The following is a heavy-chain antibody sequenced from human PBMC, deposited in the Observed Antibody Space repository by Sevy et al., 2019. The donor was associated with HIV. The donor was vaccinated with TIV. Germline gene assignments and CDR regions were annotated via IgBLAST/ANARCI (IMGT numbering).Heavy chain of an antibody. J-gene: IGHJ6*02. CDR2: INGNGRST. CDR3: AKTINSGGGVVPAANYYYYGLDV. Sequence: GGSLRLSCAASGFTFSDYAMNWVRQAPGKGLEWVSAINGNGRSTHYTDSVEGRFTISRDNAKSTLYLEMNSLRVEDTAVYYCAKTINSGGGVVPAANYYYYGLDVWGQGTTVTVSS. D-gene: IGHD2-2*01. CDR1: GFTFSDYA. V-gene: IGHV3-23*01.